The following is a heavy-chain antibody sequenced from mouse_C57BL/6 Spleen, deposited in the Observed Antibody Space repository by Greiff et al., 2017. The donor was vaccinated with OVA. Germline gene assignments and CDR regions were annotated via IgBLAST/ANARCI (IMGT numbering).Heavy chain of an antibody. CDR1: GFTFSNYW. Sequence: EVMLVESGGGLVQPGGSMKLSCVASGFTFSNYWMNWVRQSPEKGLEWVAQIRLKSDNYATHYAESVKGRFTISRDDSKSSVYLQMNNLRAEDTGMYYCTGGYDGVYYAMDYWGQGTSVTVSS. J-gene: IGHJ4*01. CDR2: IRLKSDNYAT. CDR3: TGGYDGVYYAMDY. V-gene: IGHV6-3*01. D-gene: IGHD2-2*01.